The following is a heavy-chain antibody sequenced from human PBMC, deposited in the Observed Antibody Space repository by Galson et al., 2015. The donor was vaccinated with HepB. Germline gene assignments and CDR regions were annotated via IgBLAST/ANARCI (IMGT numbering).Heavy chain of an antibody. Sequence: PALVKPTQTLTLTCTFSGFSLSTRGLSVSWIRQPPGKAPEWLARTDWDDDKYYTTSLRTRLTISKDTSKNQVVLTMTNMDPVDTATYYCARIPPLLFGSGEHCFDCWGEGTLVTVSS. J-gene: IGHJ4*02. CDR1: GFSLSTRGLS. CDR3: ARIPPLLFGSGEHCFDC. V-gene: IGHV2-70*11. CDR2: TDWDDDK. D-gene: IGHD3-10*01.